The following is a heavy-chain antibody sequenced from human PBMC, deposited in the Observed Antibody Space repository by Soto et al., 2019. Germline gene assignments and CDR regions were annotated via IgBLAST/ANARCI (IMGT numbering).Heavy chain of an antibody. Sequence: ASVKVSCTASGYSLTSYDINWVRQATGQGLEWMGWMNPNSGNTGYAQKFQGRVTMTRNTSISTAYMELSSLRSEDTAVYYCARGPSWGYSSVWFDPWGQGTLVTVSS. V-gene: IGHV1-8*01. CDR3: ARGPSWGYSSVWFDP. CDR2: MNPNSGNT. D-gene: IGHD5-18*01. J-gene: IGHJ5*02. CDR1: GYSLTSYD.